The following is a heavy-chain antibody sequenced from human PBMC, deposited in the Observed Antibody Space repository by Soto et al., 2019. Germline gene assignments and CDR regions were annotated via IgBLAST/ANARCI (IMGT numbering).Heavy chain of an antibody. CDR3: ARDRPFDLWGSWLSGAFDI. CDR2: IWYDGSNK. J-gene: IGHJ3*02. V-gene: IGHV3-33*01. CDR1: GFTFSSYG. Sequence: QVQLVESGGGVVQPGRSLRLSCAASGFTFSSYGMHWVRQAPGKGLEWVAVIWYDGSNKYYADSVKGRFTISRDNSKNTLYLQMNSLRAEDTAVCYCARDRPFDLWGSWLSGAFDIWGQGTMVTVSS. D-gene: IGHD6-13*01.